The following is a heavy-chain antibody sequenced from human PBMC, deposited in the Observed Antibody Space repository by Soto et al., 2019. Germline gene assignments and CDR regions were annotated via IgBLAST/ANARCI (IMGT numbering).Heavy chain of an antibody. J-gene: IGHJ4*02. Sequence: QVQLVESGGGVVQPGRSLRLSCAASGFTFSSYGMHWVRQAPGKGLEWVAVISYDGSNKYYADSVKGRFTISRDNSKNTLYLQMNSLRAEDTAVYYCAKGGSSGWYALDYWGQGTLVTVSS. V-gene: IGHV3-30*18. D-gene: IGHD6-19*01. CDR2: ISYDGSNK. CDR3: AKGGSSGWYALDY. CDR1: GFTFSSYG.